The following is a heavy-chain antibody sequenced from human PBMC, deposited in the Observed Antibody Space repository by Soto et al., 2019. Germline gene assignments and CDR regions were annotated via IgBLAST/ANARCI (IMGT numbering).Heavy chain of an antibody. Sequence: GESLKISCKGFGYSFTSYWISWVRQMPGKGLEWMGRIDPTDSYTNYSPSFQGHVTISADKSISTAYLQWSSLKASDTAMFYCARHDGSGYSYGMDVWGQGTTVTV. V-gene: IGHV5-10-1*01. CDR3: ARHDGSGYSYGMDV. D-gene: IGHD3-3*01. CDR2: IDPTDSYT. CDR1: GYSFTSYW. J-gene: IGHJ6*02.